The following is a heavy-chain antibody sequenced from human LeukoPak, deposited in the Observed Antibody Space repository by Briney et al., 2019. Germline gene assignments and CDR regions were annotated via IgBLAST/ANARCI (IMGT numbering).Heavy chain of an antibody. Sequence: PGGSLRLSCAASGFTVSSNYMSWVRQAPGKGLEWVSVIYSGGSTYYADSVKGRFTISRDNSKNTLYLQMSSLRAEDTAVYYCAVIPATTSYFDYWGQGTLVTVSS. CDR2: IYSGGST. D-gene: IGHD2-2*01. V-gene: IGHV3-53*01. J-gene: IGHJ4*02. CDR1: GFTVSSNY. CDR3: AVIPATTSYFDY.